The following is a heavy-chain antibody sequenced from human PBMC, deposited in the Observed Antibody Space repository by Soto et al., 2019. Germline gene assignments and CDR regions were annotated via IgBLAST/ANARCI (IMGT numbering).Heavy chain of an antibody. D-gene: IGHD3-16*01. CDR2: IKRKTDGWHT. J-gene: IGHJ4*02. CDR3: TTDGAY. CDR1: GFTFSNAW. V-gene: IGHV3-15*01. Sequence: GGSLRLSCAASGFTFSNAWMSWVRQAPGKGLEWVGRIKRKTDGWHTDYAAPVKGRFTNTIDDSKITLYLQMNSLKTEDTAVYYCTTDGAYWGQGTLVTVSS.